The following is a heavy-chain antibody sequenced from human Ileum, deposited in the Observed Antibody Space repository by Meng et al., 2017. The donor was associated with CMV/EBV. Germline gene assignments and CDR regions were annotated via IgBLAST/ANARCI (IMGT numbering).Heavy chain of an antibody. CDR1: GFTFSSYA. D-gene: IGHD6-19*01. J-gene: IGHJ4*02. V-gene: IGHV3-30-3*01. CDR2: ISYDGSNK. CDR3: ARDLLLVRSGWNSDY. Sequence: GESLKISCAASGFTFSSYAMHWVRQAPGKGLEWVAVISYDGSNKYYADSVKGRFTISRDNSKNTLYLQMNSLGAEDTAVYYCARDLLLVRSGWNSDYWGQGTLVTVSS.